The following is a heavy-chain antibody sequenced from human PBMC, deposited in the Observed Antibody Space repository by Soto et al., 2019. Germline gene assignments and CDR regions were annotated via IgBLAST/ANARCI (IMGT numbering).Heavy chain of an antibody. CDR1: GYTFTSYG. J-gene: IGHJ4*02. Sequence: ASVKVSFKASGYTFTSYGISWVRQAPGQGLEWMGWISGYNGNTDYAQKLQDRVTMTTDTATTTAYMELRSLRSDDTAVYYCARDNGDSSGSLVDYWGQGTLVTVSS. D-gene: IGHD3-22*01. V-gene: IGHV1-18*04. CDR3: ARDNGDSSGSLVDY. CDR2: ISGYNGNT.